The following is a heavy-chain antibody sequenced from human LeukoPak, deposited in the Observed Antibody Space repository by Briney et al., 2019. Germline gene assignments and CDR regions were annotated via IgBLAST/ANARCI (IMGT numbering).Heavy chain of an antibody. Sequence: SETLSLTCSVSGGSITSDTYYWGWIRQPPGKGLEWIGTMYYSGNTDYNPSLKSRITISVDTSKNQFYLKLTSVTAADTALYYCALPYFGAGVDAFDIWGQGTRVAVSS. CDR1: GGSITSDTYY. J-gene: IGHJ3*02. D-gene: IGHD3-10*01. V-gene: IGHV4-39*07. CDR2: MYYSGNT. CDR3: ALPYFGAGVDAFDI.